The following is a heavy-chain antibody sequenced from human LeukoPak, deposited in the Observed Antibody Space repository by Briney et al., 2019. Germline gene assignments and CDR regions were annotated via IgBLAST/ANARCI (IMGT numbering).Heavy chain of an antibody. V-gene: IGHV3-53*01. D-gene: IGHD3-22*01. CDR1: GFTVSDYY. Sequence: GGSLRLSCAVSGFTVSDYYMSWVRQAPGKGLEWVTVIYSGGKTYYADSVKGRFTISRDDSKNTLHLQMNSLRAEDTSVYYCARINYYDGSGFYRDYWGQGTLVTVSS. CDR3: ARINYYDGSGFYRDY. J-gene: IGHJ4*02. CDR2: IYSGGKT.